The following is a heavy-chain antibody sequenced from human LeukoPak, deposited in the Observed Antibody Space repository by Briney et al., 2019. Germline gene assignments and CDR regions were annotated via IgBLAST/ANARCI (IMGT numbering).Heavy chain of an antibody. J-gene: IGHJ4*02. Sequence: GGSLRLFCEASGFDFRGSFMSWIRQAPGKGLEWVSYISTTGSTTFDADSVKGRFTISRDNAKNSVYLQMNRLRVEDTGVYYCAREGVTGAFFVWGQGALVTVSS. V-gene: IGHV3-11*04. D-gene: IGHD2-21*02. CDR1: GFDFRGSF. CDR2: ISTTGSTT. CDR3: AREGVTGAFFV.